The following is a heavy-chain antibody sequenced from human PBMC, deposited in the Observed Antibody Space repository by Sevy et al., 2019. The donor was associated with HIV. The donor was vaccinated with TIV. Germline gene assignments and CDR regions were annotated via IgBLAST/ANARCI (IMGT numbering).Heavy chain of an antibody. CDR3: AKAGTRSTYYYGSGSPEAGFDP. CDR1: GFSVSSNY. CDR2: ISGSGGST. D-gene: IGHD3-10*01. Sequence: GGSLRLSCEASGFSVSSNYMAWVRQAPGKGLEWVSAISGSGGSTYYADSVKGRFTISRDNSKNTLYLQMNSLRAEDTAVYYCAKAGTRSTYYYGSGSPEAGFDPWGQGTLVTVSS. J-gene: IGHJ5*02. V-gene: IGHV3-23*01.